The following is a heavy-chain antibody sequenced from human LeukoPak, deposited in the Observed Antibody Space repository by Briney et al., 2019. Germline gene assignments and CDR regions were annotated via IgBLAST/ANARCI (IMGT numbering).Heavy chain of an antibody. J-gene: IGHJ4*02. CDR3: ARDAPLIAAADY. CDR2: IWYDGSNK. D-gene: IGHD6-13*01. CDR1: GFTFSSYG. V-gene: IGHV3-33*01. Sequence: PGGSLRLSCAASGFTFSSYGMHWVRQAPGKGLEWVAVIWYDGSNKYYADSVKGRFTISRDNSKNTLYLQMNSLRADDTAVYYCARDAPLIAAADYWGQGTLVTVSS.